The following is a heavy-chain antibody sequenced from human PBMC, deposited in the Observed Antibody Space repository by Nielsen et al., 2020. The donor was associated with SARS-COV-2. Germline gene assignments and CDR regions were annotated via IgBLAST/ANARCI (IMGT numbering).Heavy chain of an antibody. CDR3: ARDPNKHYDFWRGMPYFDS. J-gene: IGHJ4*02. D-gene: IGHD3-3*01. CDR2: INPYSGGT. CDR1: GYTFTDYY. V-gene: IGHV1-2*06. Sequence: ASVKVSCKASGYTFTDYYIHWVRQAPGQGLEWMGRINPYSGGTNYAQKFQGRVTMTRDTSTSTVYMEVSNLKSEDTAVYYCARDPNKHYDFWRGMPYFDSWGQGTLVTVSS.